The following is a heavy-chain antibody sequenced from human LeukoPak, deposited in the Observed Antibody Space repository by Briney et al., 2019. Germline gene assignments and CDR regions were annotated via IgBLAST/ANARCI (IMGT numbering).Heavy chain of an antibody. Sequence: GTSLRLSCEASGFAFGSYAMHWVRQAPGRGLEWVAVISHDGDNTNSGESVRGRFTLSRDNLKNTLYLQMNSLRAEDTAVYYCARDLGGWYRDEDYWGQGTLVTVSS. V-gene: IGHV3-30-3*01. CDR1: GFAFGSYA. CDR3: ARDLGGWYRDEDY. J-gene: IGHJ4*02. CDR2: ISHDGDNT. D-gene: IGHD6-19*01.